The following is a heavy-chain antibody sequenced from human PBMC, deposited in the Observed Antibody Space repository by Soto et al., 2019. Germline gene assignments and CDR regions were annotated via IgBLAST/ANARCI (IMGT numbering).Heavy chain of an antibody. D-gene: IGHD3-3*01. CDR2: MNPNSGNT. Sequence: ASVKVSCKASGYTFTSYDINWVRQATGQGLEWMRWMNPNSGNTGYAQKFQGRVTMTRNTSISTAYMELSSLRSEDTAVYYCARGRNDFWSGYRMDVWGKGTTVTVSS. CDR1: GYTFTSYD. J-gene: IGHJ6*04. V-gene: IGHV1-8*01. CDR3: ARGRNDFWSGYRMDV.